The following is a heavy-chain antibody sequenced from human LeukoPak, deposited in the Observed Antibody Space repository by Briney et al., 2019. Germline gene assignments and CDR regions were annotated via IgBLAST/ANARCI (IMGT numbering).Heavy chain of an antibody. CDR1: GFTFSLHY. D-gene: IGHD1-1*01. V-gene: IGHV3-7*01. CDR2: IKEDGTDK. Sequence: GGSLRLSCAASGFTFSLHYMGWVRQTPGKGLEWVANIKEDGTDKFYVDSVKGRFTISRDNAKNSVYLQMNSLRAEDTAVYHCARHRYFYFDLWGRGTLVTVSS. CDR3: ARHRYFYFDL. J-gene: IGHJ4*02.